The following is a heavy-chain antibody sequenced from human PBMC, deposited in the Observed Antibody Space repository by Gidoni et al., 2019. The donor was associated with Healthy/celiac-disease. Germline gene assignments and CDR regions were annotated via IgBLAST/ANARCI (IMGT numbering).Heavy chain of an antibody. CDR1: GFTFISYA. V-gene: IGHV3-64D*06. CDR2: ISSNGGST. D-gene: IGHD6-13*01. J-gene: IGHJ3*02. CDR3: VKDENSSSWYFHSAFDI. Sequence: EVQLVESGGGLVQPGGSLRLSCSASGFTFISYAMHWVRQAPGKGLEYVSAISSNGGSTYYADSVKGRFTISRDNSKNTLYLQMSSLRAEDTAVYYCVKDENSSSWYFHSAFDIWGQGTMVTVSS.